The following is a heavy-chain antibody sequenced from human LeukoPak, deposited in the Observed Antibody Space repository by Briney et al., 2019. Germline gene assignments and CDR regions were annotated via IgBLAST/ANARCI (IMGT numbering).Heavy chain of an antibody. Sequence: SGESLKISCKGSGYSFTSYWIGWVRQMPGKGLEWMGIIYPGDSDTRYSPSFQGQVAISADKSISTAYLQWSSLKASDTAMYYCARIYCISTSCYHEGFDYWGQGTLVTVSS. CDR1: GYSFTSYW. CDR2: IYPGDSDT. V-gene: IGHV5-51*01. D-gene: IGHD2-2*01. CDR3: ARIYCISTSCYHEGFDY. J-gene: IGHJ4*02.